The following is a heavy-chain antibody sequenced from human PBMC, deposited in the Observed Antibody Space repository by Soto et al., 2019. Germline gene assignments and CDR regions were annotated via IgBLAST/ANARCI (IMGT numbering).Heavy chain of an antibody. CDR2: FDPEDGET. J-gene: IGHJ4*02. D-gene: IGHD3-22*01. CDR3: ATDLFPDYYYSSGPRDY. CDR1: GYTLTELS. V-gene: IGHV1-24*01. Sequence: ASVKVSCKVSGYTLTELSMHWVRQAPGKGLEWMGGFDPEDGETIYAQKFQGRVTMTEDTSTDTAYMELSSLRSEDTAVYYCATDLFPDYYYSSGPRDYWGQGTLVTVSS.